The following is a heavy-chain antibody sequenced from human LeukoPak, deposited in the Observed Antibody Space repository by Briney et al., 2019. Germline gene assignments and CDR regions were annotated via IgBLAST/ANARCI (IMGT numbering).Heavy chain of an antibody. CDR1: GFTVSSNY. J-gene: IGHJ3*02. V-gene: IGHV3-53*01. CDR3: ARLEGTVKAFDI. Sequence: GGSLRLSCAASGFTVSSNYMSWVRQAPGKGLEWLSVIYSDGSTYYTDSVKGRFTISRDNSKNTLYLQMNSLRAEDTAMYYCARLEGTVKAFDIWGQGTMVTVSS. CDR2: IYSDGST. D-gene: IGHD4-11*01.